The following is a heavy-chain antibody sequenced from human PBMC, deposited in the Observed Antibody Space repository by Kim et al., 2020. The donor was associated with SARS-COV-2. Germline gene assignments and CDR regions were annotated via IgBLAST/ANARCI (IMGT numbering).Heavy chain of an antibody. CDR3: TKDLGSGALLWFGETATPVNDAFDI. D-gene: IGHD3-10*01. Sequence: GGSLRLSCAASGFTFSSYAMSWVRQAPGKGLKWVSAISGSGGSTYYADSVKGRFTISRDNSKNTLYLQMNSLRAEDTAVYYCTKDLGSGALLWFGETATPVNDAFDIWGQGTMVTVSS. V-gene: IGHV3-23*01. CDR1: GFTFSSYA. J-gene: IGHJ3*02. CDR2: ISGSGGST.